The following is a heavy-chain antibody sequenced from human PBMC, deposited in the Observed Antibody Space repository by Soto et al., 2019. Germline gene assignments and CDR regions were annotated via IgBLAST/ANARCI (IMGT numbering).Heavy chain of an antibody. CDR1: SGPDRSHN. CDR3: VRQGIDYLHGLVDV. V-gene: IGHV4-59*08. CDR2: VDYTGDT. Sequence: QVHLQQSGPRLVKPSETLSLTCTVSSGPDRSHNWGWIRQPPGRGLEWLGYVDYTGDTAYNPSLRSRVSISADTSTNAITRTLSSVTAAATAVYYCVRQGIDYLHGLVDVWGQGTTVSVSS. J-gene: IGHJ6*02. D-gene: IGHD4-17*01.